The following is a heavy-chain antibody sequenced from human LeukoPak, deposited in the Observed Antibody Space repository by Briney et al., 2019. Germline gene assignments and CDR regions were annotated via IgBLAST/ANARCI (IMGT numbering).Heavy chain of an antibody. D-gene: IGHD1-26*01. V-gene: IGHV3-48*03. CDR1: GFTFSSYE. CDR3: TSRGSYSDY. Sequence: GGSLRLSCAASGFTFSSYEMNWVRQAPGKGLEWVSYISSSGSTIYYADSVKGRFTISRDNAKNSLYLQMNSLRAEDTAVYYCTSRGSYSDYWGQGTLVIVSS. J-gene: IGHJ4*02. CDR2: ISSSGSTI.